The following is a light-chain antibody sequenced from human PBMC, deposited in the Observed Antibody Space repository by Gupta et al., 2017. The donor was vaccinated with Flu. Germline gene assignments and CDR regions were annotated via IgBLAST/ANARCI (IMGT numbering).Light chain of an antibody. CDR3: QQHNNWPPWT. J-gene: IGKJ1*01. Sequence: EIVLTQSPDTLSLSPGERATLSCRASQGVSNHVGWYQQKPGQAPRLLIYDASNRATGVPARFSGSGSVTEFTLTISNLEPEDFAVYYCQQHNNWPPWTFGQGTKVEFK. CDR1: QGVSNH. V-gene: IGKV3-11*01. CDR2: DAS.